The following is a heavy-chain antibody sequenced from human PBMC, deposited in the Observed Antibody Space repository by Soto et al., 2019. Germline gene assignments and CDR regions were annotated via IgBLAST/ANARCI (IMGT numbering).Heavy chain of an antibody. CDR2: IYPGDSDT. Sequence: HGESLKISCKGSGYSFTSYWIGWVRQMPGKGLEWMGIIYPGDSDTRYSPSFQGQVTISADKSISTAYLQWSSLKASDTAMYYCASGYSGYDYYYGMDVWGQGTTVTSP. J-gene: IGHJ6*02. CDR3: ASGYSGYDYYYGMDV. D-gene: IGHD5-12*01. V-gene: IGHV5-51*01. CDR1: GYSFTSYW.